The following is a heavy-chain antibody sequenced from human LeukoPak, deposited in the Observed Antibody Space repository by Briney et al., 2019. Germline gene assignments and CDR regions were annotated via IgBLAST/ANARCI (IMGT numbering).Heavy chain of an antibody. CDR2: ISAYNGNT. J-gene: IGHJ4*02. V-gene: IGHV1-18*01. Sequence: ASVKVSCKASGYTFTSYGISWVRQAPGRGLEWMGWISAYNGNTNYAQKLQGRVTMTTDTSTSTAYMELRSLRSDDTAVYYCARAPLITFGGVIVPPRDYWGQGTLVTVSS. CDR1: GYTFTSYG. D-gene: IGHD3-16*02. CDR3: ARAPLITFGGVIVPPRDY.